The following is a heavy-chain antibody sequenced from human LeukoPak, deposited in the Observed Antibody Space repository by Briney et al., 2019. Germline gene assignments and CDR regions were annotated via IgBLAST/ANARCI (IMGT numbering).Heavy chain of an antibody. J-gene: IGHJ6*03. V-gene: IGHV1-18*01. Sequence: ASVKVSCKASGYTFTSYDISWVRQAPGQGLEWMGWISAYNGNTNYAQKLQGRVTMTTDTSTRTAYMELRSLRSDDTAVYYCARDNQALLGVVTISFYYYYMDVWGKGTTVTVSS. D-gene: IGHD3-3*01. CDR1: GYTFTSYD. CDR3: ARDNQALLGVVTISFYYYYMDV. CDR2: ISAYNGNT.